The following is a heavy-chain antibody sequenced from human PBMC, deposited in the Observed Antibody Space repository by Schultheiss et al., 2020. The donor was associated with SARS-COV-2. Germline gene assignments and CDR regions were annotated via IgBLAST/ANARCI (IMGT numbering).Heavy chain of an antibody. CDR3: AKDSDAYSYGQCAFDI. CDR1: GFTFSSYG. CDR2: IWYDGSNK. J-gene: IGHJ3*02. Sequence: GGSLRLSCAASGFTFSSYGMHWVRQAPGKGLEWVAVIWYDGSNKYYADSVKGRFTISRDNSKNTLYLQMNSLRAEDTALYYCAKDSDAYSYGQCAFDIWGQGTMVTVSS. V-gene: IGHV3-30*02. D-gene: IGHD5-18*01.